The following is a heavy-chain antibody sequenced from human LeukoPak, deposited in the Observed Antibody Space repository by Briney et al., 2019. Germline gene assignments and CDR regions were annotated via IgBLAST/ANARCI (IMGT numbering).Heavy chain of an antibody. V-gene: IGHV4-59*01. D-gene: IGHD3-10*01. CDR2: IYYSGST. CDR1: GGSISSYY. J-gene: IGHJ5*02. CDR3: ARDLPYYYGSGSYHGWFDP. Sequence: SETLTLTCTVSGGSISSYYWSWIRQPPGKGLEWIGYIYYSGSTNYNPSLKSRVTISVDTSKNPFSLKLSSVTAADTAVYYCARDLPYYYGSGSYHGWFDPWGQGTLVTVSS.